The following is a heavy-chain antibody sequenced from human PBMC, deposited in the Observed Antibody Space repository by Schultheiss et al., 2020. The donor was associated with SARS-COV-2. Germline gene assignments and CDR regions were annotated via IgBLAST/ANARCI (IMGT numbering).Heavy chain of an antibody. D-gene: IGHD6-6*01. J-gene: IGHJ5*02. CDR2: IYYSGST. Sequence: SETLSLTCTVSGGSISSYYWSWIRQPAGKGLEWIGYIYYSGSTNYNPSLKSRVTISVDTSKNQFSLKLSSVTAADTAVYYCARPAAARPYWFDPWGQGTLVTVSS. CDR3: ARPAAARPYWFDP. V-gene: IGHV4-59*12. CDR1: GGSISSYY.